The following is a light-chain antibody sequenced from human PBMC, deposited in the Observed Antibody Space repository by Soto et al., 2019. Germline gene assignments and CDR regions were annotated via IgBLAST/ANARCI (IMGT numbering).Light chain of an antibody. J-gene: IGKJ1*01. Sequence: DIQMTQSPSTLSASLGERATITCRASQSISSWLAWYQQKPGQGPKLLIYGASSWASGVPARFSGSSSGTDFTLTINSLQPDDFATYYCQQYSSYSAWTFGEGTKVDI. CDR3: QQYSSYSAWT. V-gene: IGKV1-5*01. CDR1: QSISSW. CDR2: GAS.